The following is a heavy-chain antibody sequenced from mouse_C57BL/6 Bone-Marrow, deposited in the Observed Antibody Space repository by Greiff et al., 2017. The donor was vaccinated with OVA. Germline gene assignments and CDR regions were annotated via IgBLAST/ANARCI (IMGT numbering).Heavy chain of an antibody. J-gene: IGHJ1*03. D-gene: IGHD3-1*01. V-gene: IGHV1-22*01. CDR2: INPNNGGT. Sequence: EVKLQQSGPELVKPGASVKMSCKASGYTFTDYNMHWVKQSHGKSLEWIGYINPNNGGTSYNQKFKGKATLTVNKSSSTAYMALRSLTSEDSAVYYCARPPRAPHWYFDVWGTGTTVTVSS. CDR3: ARPPRAPHWYFDV. CDR1: GYTFTDYN.